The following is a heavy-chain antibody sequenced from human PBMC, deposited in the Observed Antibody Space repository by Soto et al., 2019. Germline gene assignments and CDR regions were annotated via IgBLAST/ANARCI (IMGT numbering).Heavy chain of an antibody. CDR3: ATGLERTYYFDY. V-gene: IGHV1-24*01. J-gene: IGHJ4*02. CDR2: FDPEDGET. CDR1: GYTLTELS. D-gene: IGHD3-3*01. Sequence: ASVKVSCKVSGYTLTELSMHWVRQAPGKGLEWMGGFDPEDGETIYAQKFQGRVTMTEDTSTDTAYMELSSLRSEDTAVYYCATGLERTYYFDYWGQGTPVTVSS.